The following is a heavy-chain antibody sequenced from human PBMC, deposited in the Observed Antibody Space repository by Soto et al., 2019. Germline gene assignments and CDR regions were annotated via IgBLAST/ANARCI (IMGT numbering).Heavy chain of an antibody. CDR2: IYYSGST. CDR3: ARAKAPLYSSSWYWFDP. V-gene: IGHV4-59*08. J-gene: IGHJ5*02. CDR1: GGSISYYY. D-gene: IGHD6-13*01. Sequence: PSETLSLTCTVSGGSISYYYWSWIRQSPGKGLEWIGYIYYSGSTKYSPSLESRVTMSVDTSKNQFSLKLSSVTAADAAVYYCARAKAPLYSSSWYWFDPWGQG.